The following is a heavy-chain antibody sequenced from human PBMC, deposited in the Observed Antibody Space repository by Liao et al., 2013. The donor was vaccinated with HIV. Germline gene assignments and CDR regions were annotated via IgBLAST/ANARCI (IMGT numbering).Heavy chain of an antibody. J-gene: IGHJ3*02. CDR3: ARLWVGYDSSTYYYHDAFDI. CDR1: GGSITIYS. D-gene: IGHD3-22*01. V-gene: IGHV4-4*07. CDR2: IYSGGNT. Sequence: QVQLQESGPGLVKPSETLSLTCSVSGGSITIYSWTWIRQPAGKGLEWIGRIYSGGNTNYNPSLKSRVTVSMDTSKNQFSLRLTSVTAADTAIYYCARLWVGYDSSTYYYHDAFDIWGQGTMVAVSS.